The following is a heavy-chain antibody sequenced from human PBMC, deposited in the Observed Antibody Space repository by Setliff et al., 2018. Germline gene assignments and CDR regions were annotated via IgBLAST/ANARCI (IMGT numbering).Heavy chain of an antibody. J-gene: IGHJ6*03. CDR1: GGTFSSYG. Sequence: SVKVSCKASGGTFSSYGISWVRQDPGQGLEWMGGTIPIFGTTDYAQKFQGRVTIITDESTSTAFMQLSSLRSEDTAVYYCVREGVDSRSSTDYRYYMDVWGKGATVTVSS. CDR2: TIPIFGTT. CDR3: VREGVDSRSSTDYRYYMDV. V-gene: IGHV1-69*05. D-gene: IGHD3-22*01.